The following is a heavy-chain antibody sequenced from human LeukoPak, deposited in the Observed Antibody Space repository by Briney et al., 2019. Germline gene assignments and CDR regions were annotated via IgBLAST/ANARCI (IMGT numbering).Heavy chain of an antibody. V-gene: IGHV4-61*02. CDR1: GGSITSSSYY. CDR2: IYTSGST. D-gene: IGHD6-6*01. CDR3: ARLGTVAARQGFDY. Sequence: SETLSLTCSVSGGSITSSSYYWAWIRQPPETGLEWIGRIYTSGSTNYNPSLKSRDTISVDTSKNQFSLKLSSVTAADTAVYYCARLGTVAARQGFDYWGQGTLVTVSS. J-gene: IGHJ4*02.